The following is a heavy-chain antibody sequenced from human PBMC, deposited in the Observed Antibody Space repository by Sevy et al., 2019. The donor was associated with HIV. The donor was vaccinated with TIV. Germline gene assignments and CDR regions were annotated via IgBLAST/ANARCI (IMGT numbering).Heavy chain of an antibody. V-gene: IGHV1-24*01. CDR1: GYTLTELS. Sequence: ASVKVSCKVSGYTLTELSIHWVRQAPGKGLEWLGTFDPEDGKTIYAQNFQGRVTMTEDTSTDTTYMELSSLRSEDTGVYYCASTRDYYDSSGYYFDYWGQGTLVTVSS. D-gene: IGHD3-22*01. CDR2: FDPEDGKT. J-gene: IGHJ4*02. CDR3: ASTRDYYDSSGYYFDY.